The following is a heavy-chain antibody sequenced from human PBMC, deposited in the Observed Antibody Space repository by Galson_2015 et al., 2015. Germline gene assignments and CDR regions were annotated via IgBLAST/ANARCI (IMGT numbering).Heavy chain of an antibody. CDR3: AREFYGMDV. CDR2: TYLRSRWYY. CDR1: GDSVASKSAT. J-gene: IGHJ6*02. V-gene: IGHV6-1*01. Sequence: CAISGDSVASKSATWDWIRQSPSRGLEWLGRTYLRSRWYYDYAESVKGRITISPDTSKNQFSLLLNTVTPEDTAVYYCAREFYGMDVWGQGTTVTISS.